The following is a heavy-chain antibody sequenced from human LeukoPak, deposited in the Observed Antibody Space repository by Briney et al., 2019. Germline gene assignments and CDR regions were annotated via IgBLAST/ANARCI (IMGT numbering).Heavy chain of an antibody. CDR3: ARDLYSYGYEGCDY. Sequence: GGSLRLSCADSGFTLSKYWVHWVRQPPGKGLVWVSRINPDGGITNYADSVRGRFTISRDNAKNTLYLQMNSLRAEDTAVYYCARDLYSYGYEGCDYWGQGTLVTVSS. D-gene: IGHD5-18*01. V-gene: IGHV3-74*01. CDR1: GFTLSKYW. CDR2: INPDGGIT. J-gene: IGHJ4*02.